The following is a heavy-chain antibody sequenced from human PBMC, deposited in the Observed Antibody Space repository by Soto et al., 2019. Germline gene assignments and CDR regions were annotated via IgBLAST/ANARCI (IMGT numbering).Heavy chain of an antibody. CDR1: GYTFTSYG. D-gene: IGHD3-10*01. J-gene: IGHJ6*02. V-gene: IGHV1-18*01. Sequence: QVQLVQSGAEVKKPGASVKVSCKASGYTFTSYGISWVRQAPGQGLEWMGWISAYNGNTNYAQKLQGRVTMTTDTSTSTAYMELRSLRSDDTAVYYCARDHSYGSGSYHRARYYYGMDVWGQGTTVTVSS. CDR3: ARDHSYGSGSYHRARYYYGMDV. CDR2: ISAYNGNT.